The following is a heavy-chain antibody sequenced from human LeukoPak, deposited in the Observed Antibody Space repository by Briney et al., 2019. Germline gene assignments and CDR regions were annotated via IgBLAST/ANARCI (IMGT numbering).Heavy chain of an antibody. CDR1: GGSISSYY. J-gene: IGHJ6*02. CDR2: IYTSGST. D-gene: IGHD3-22*01. V-gene: IGHV4-4*07. Sequence: SETLSLTCTVSGGSISSYYWSWIRQPAGKGLEWIGRIYTSGSTNYNPPLKSRVTMSVDTSKNQFSLKLSSVTAADTAVYYCAREFYDSSGYYYYYYYGMDVWGQGTTVTVSS. CDR3: AREFYDSSGYYYYYYYGMDV.